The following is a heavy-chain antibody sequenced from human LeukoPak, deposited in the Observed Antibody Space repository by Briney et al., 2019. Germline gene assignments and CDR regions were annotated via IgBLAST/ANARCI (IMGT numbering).Heavy chain of an antibody. D-gene: IGHD3-9*01. CDR3: ASQNILTGYYFDY. CDR1: GFTFSSYW. J-gene: IGHJ4*02. V-gene: IGHV3-7*01. CDR2: IKQDGSEK. Sequence: GGSLRLSCAASGFTFSSYWMSWVRQAPGKGLEWVANIKQDGSEKYYVDSVKGRFTISRDNAKNSLYLQMNSLRAEDTAVYYCASQNILTGYYFDYWGQGTLVTVSS.